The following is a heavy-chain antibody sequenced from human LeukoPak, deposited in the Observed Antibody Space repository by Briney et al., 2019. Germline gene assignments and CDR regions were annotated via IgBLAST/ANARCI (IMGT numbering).Heavy chain of an antibody. CDR2: LYHSDSI. CDR1: GYSISSGYY. D-gene: IGHD6-13*01. Sequence: PSETLSLTCAVSGYSISSGYYWIWIRQPPGKGLEWIGSLYHSDSIYYNPSLESRVTMSVHTSKNQFSLKLSFVTAADTAVYYCARQHDSYHYYYVDVWGKGTTVTVSS. J-gene: IGHJ6*03. V-gene: IGHV4-38-2*01. CDR3: ARQHDSYHYYYVDV.